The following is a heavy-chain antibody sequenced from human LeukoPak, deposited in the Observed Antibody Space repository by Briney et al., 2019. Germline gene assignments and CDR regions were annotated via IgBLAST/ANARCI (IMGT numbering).Heavy chain of an antibody. CDR3: ARARALLGIAARRGGWAFDI. CDR2: IYTSGST. V-gene: IGHV4-61*02. J-gene: IGHJ3*02. D-gene: IGHD6-6*01. CDR1: GGSVSSGSYY. Sequence: SETLSLTCTVSGGSVSSGSYYWSWIRQPAGKGLEWIGRIYTSGSTNYNPSLKSRVTISVDTSKNQFSLKLSSVTAADTAVYYCARARALLGIAARRGGWAFDIWGQGTMVTVSS.